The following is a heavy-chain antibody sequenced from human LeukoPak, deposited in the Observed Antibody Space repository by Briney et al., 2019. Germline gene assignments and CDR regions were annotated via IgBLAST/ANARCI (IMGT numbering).Heavy chain of an antibody. CDR2: IYPGDSDT. Sequence: GESLKISCKGSGYSFTSYWIGWVRQMPGKGLEWMGIIYPGDSDTRSSPSFQGQVTISADKSINTAYLHWSSLKASDTAMYYCARRSYCGGDCYSDYWGQGTLVIVSS. V-gene: IGHV5-51*01. CDR3: ARRSYCGGDCYSDY. CDR1: GYSFTSYW. D-gene: IGHD2-21*01. J-gene: IGHJ4*02.